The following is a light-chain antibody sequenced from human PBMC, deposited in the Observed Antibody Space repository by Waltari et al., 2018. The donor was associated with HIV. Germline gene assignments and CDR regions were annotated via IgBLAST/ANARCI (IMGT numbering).Light chain of an antibody. V-gene: IGLV2-23*02. CDR3: CSYASSGTFVV. J-gene: IGLJ2*01. CDR2: EVD. CDR1: TTDVSSSNL. Sequence: QSALTQPASVSGSPGQSITISCIGITTDVSSSNLVSWYQHHPGKAPKLMIFEVDKRPSGVSNRFSGSKSGNTASLTISWLQAEDEADYYCCSYASSGTFVVFGGGTNLTVL.